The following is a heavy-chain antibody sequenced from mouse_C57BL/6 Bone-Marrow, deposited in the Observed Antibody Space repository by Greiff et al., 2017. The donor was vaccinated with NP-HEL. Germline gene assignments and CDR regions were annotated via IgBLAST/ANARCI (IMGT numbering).Heavy chain of an antibody. D-gene: IGHD2-1*01. V-gene: IGHV1-19*01. Sequence: VQLQQSGPVLVKPGASVKMSCKASGYTFTDYYMNWVKQSHGKSLEWIGVINPYNGGTSYNQKFKGKATLTVDTSSSTAYMELNSLTSEDAAVYYCARDGNYVEDWYFDVWGTGTTITVSS. CDR3: ARDGNYVEDWYFDV. CDR2: INPYNGGT. CDR1: GYTFTDYY. J-gene: IGHJ1*03.